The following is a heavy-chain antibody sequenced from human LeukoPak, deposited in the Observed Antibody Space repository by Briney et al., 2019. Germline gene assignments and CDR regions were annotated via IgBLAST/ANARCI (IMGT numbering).Heavy chain of an antibody. J-gene: IGHJ4*02. V-gene: IGHV1-18*01. Sequence: ASVKVSCKASGYTFSSYGIIWVRQAPGQGLQWMGWVSPFNGNTDYAPKLQGRVTMTTDTSTTTAYMELRSLTSYDTAVYYCARRGGSYSHSDFWGQGTLVTVSS. D-gene: IGHD1-26*01. CDR1: GYTFSSYG. CDR2: VSPFNGNT. CDR3: ARRGGSYSHSDF.